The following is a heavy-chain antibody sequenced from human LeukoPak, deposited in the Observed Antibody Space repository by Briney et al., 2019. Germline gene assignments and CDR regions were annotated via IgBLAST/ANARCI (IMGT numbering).Heavy chain of an antibody. V-gene: IGHV4-59*01. CDR3: ARAYTSWSFDY. Sequence: SETLSLTCTVSGVSITTYYWSWIRQPPGKGLGWIGFIYYSWNTNYNPSLTSRVTISVDTSKNQFSLKLSSVTAADTAVYYCARAYTSWSFDYWGQGTLVTVSS. D-gene: IGHD2-2*02. CDR2: IYYSWNT. CDR1: GVSITTYY. J-gene: IGHJ4*02.